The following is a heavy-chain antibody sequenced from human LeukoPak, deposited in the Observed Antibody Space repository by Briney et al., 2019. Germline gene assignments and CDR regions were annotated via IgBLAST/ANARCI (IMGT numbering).Heavy chain of an antibody. V-gene: IGHV4-59*08. Sequence: SETLSLTCTVSGGSISSYYWSWIRQPPGKGLEWIGYIYYSGSTNYNPPLKSRVTISVDTSKNQFSLKLSSVTAADTAVYYCARGSGSYSYLFDYWGQGTLVTVSS. D-gene: IGHD1-26*01. J-gene: IGHJ4*02. CDR3: ARGSGSYSYLFDY. CDR2: IYYSGST. CDR1: GGSISSYY.